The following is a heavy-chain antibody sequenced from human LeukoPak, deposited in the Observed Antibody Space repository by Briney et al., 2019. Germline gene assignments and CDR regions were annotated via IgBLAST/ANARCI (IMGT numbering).Heavy chain of an antibody. CDR1: GYTFTSYG. D-gene: IGHD3-10*01. Sequence: ASVKVSCKASGYTFTSYGISWVRQAPGQGLEWMGWISAYNGNTNYAQKLQGRVTMTTDTSTSTAYMELRSLRSDDTAVYYCARRQYVLLWSRDDKGAFDIWGQGTIVTVSS. CDR3: ARRQYVLLWSRDDKGAFDI. CDR2: ISAYNGNT. V-gene: IGHV1-18*01. J-gene: IGHJ3*02.